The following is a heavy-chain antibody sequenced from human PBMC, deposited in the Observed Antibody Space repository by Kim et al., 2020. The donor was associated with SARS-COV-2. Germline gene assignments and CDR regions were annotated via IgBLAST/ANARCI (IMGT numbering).Heavy chain of an antibody. CDR2: AGKGNT. CDR3: ASEAGY. Sequence: AGKGNTKYSQKFQGRVTITRDTSASTAYMERSSLRSEDTAVYYCASEAGYWGQGTLVTVSS. J-gene: IGHJ4*02. V-gene: IGHV1-3*01.